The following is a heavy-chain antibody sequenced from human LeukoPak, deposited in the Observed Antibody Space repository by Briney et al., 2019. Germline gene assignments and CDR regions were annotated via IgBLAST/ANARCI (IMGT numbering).Heavy chain of an antibody. CDR3: ARLSGYSSGHYYSDY. CDR1: GGSISSDY. D-gene: IGHD3-22*01. J-gene: IGHJ4*02. V-gene: IGHV4-59*01. CDR2: IYYRGST. Sequence: PSETLSLTCTVSGGSISSDYWSWIRQPPGKGLEWIGYIYYRGSTNYNPSLKSRVTISVDTSKNQFSLKLSSVTATDTAVYYCARLSGYSSGHYYSDYWGQGTLVTVSS.